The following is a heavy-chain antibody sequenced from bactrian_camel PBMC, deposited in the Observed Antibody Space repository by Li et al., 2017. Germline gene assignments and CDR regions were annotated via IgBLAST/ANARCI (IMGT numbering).Heavy chain of an antibody. J-gene: IGHJ6*01. Sequence: HVQLVESGGGSVQVGGSLRLSCVASGDTIGRYCMGWFRQIPDKEREGVAGIESDGSTSYAGSVKGRFTISQDDANEHTVYLQMNNLKPEGTAFYACAAVFVTDGKFCDAADFANWGQGTQVTVS. CDR1: GDTIGRYC. CDR3: AAVFVTDGKFCDAADFAN. V-gene: IGHV3S9*01. CDR2: IESDGST. D-gene: IGHD2*01.